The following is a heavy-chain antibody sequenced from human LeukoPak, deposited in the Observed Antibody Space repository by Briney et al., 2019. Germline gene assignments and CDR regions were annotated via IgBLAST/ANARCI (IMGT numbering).Heavy chain of an antibody. CDR1: GFTFSNYP. V-gene: IGHV3-23*01. CDR2: IGNRGTT. CDR3: AKCLDSSKPFDY. J-gene: IGHJ4*02. D-gene: IGHD3-22*01. Sequence: GGSLRLSCAASGFTFSNYPMSWVRQAPGKGLEWVTAIGNRGTTYYADSVKGRFTISRDNSKNTLYPQMNSLRAEDTALYYCAKCLDSSKPFDYWGQGTLVTVSS.